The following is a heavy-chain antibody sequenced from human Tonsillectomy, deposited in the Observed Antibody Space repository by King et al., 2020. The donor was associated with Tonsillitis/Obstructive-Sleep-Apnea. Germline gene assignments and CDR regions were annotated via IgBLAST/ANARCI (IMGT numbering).Heavy chain of an antibody. J-gene: IGHJ5*02. CDR3: AGEGTGRGSWGYNWFDA. CDR2: VLPTLGTG. Sequence: QLVQSGAEVKKTGSSVKVSCKPSGGTFSSYTISWVRQAPGQGLEWMGRVLPTLGTGKYAQKFQGRVTITADKSTSTAYMELSSLITEDTAVYYCAGEGTGRGSWGYNWFDAWGQGTLVTVSS. CDR1: GGTFSSYT. D-gene: IGHD3-10*01. V-gene: IGHV1-69*08.